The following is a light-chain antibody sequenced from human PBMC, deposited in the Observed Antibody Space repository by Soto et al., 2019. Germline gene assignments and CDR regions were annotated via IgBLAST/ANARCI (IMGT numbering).Light chain of an antibody. J-gene: IGKJ2*01. CDR1: QSIGRL. CDR3: QHYNSYLGT. V-gene: IGKV1-5*01. CDR2: DAS. Sequence: DIHLTQSPSTLSASAGDRVTITCRASQSIGRLLAWYQQRPGKAPQLLILDASTLESGVPPRFSGSGSGTEFTLTITSLQPVDFATYYCQHYNSYLGTFGQGTKLEIK.